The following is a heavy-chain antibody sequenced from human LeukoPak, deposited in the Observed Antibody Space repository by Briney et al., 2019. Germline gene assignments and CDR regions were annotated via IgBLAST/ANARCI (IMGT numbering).Heavy chain of an antibody. CDR3: AGDSWSIAARPTSYYYYMDV. CDR2: INPNSGGT. D-gene: IGHD6-6*01. J-gene: IGHJ6*03. V-gene: IGHV1-2*02. Sequence: ASVKVSCKASGYTFTGYYMHWVRQAPGQGLEWMGWINPNSGGTNYAQKFQGRVTMTRDTSISTAYMELSSLRSEDTAVYYCAGDSWSIAARPTSYYYYMDVWGKGTTVTVSS. CDR1: GYTFTGYY.